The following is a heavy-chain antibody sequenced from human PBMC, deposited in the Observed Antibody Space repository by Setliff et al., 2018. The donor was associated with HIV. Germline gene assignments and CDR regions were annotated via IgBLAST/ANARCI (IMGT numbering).Heavy chain of an antibody. CDR2: IFYTGST. D-gene: IGHD3-16*01. CDR1: GGSISSSTYY. CDR3: ARVPLSSPSRPGGYFDY. J-gene: IGHJ4*02. Sequence: SVTLSLTCSVSGGSISSSTYYWGWIRQPPGKGLEWIGDIFYTGSTYYNPSLKSRVTISVDTSKNQFSLKLNSVTAADTAVYYCARVPLSSPSRPGGYFDYWGQGTLVTVSS. V-gene: IGHV4-39*07.